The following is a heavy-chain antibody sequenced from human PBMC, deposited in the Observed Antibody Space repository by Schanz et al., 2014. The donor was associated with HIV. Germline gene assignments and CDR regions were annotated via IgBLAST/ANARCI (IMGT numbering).Heavy chain of an antibody. CDR2: ISGSDGDT. CDR1: GFTFSSYA. D-gene: IGHD5-18*01. CDR3: VKAYSSGFSGAGS. Sequence: EVQLLESGGGLVQPGGSLRLSCAASGFTFSSYAMTFFLQAPGKGLDWVSTISGSDGDTYYADSVKGRFTISRDNSRNALYLHMNSLRADDTAIYYCVKAYSSGFSGAGSGGQGALVTVSS. J-gene: IGHJ4*02. V-gene: IGHV3-23*01.